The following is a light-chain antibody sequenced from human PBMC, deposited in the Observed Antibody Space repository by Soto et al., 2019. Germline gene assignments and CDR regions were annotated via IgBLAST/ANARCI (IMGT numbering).Light chain of an antibody. CDR1: SSDIVAYNY. Sequence: QSALTQPPSASGSPGQSVTISFTGTSSDIVAYNYVSWYQQHPGKVPKLIIHEVTKRPSGVPDRFSASKSGNTASLTVSGLQAEDEADYYCSSHGGANNFYVFGTGTKVTVL. V-gene: IGLV2-8*01. CDR3: SSHGGANNFYV. CDR2: EVT. J-gene: IGLJ1*01.